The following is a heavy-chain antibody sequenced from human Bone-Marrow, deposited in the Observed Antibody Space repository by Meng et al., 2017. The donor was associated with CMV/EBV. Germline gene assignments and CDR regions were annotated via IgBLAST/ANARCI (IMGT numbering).Heavy chain of an antibody. CDR2: ISSTSSYI. Sequence: GESLKISCEASGFTFNRSLMNWVRQAPGKGLEWVASISSTSSYIYYADSVQGRFTISRDNAKNSLYLQMNRLRAEDTAIYYCGHLARGGGGFDYRGQGALVTVSS. CDR1: GFTFNRSL. V-gene: IGHV3-21*01. J-gene: IGHJ4*02. D-gene: IGHD3-16*01. CDR3: GHLARGGGGFDY.